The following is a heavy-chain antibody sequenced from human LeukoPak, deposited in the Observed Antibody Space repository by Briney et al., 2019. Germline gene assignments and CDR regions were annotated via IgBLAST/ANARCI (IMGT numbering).Heavy chain of an antibody. CDR1: GFTFSSYS. D-gene: IGHD3-16*01. CDR3: ARESWVYAFDI. J-gene: IGHJ3*02. Sequence: GGSLRLSCAASGFTFSSYSMNWVRQAPGKGLVWVSRINPDGSTTYYADSVKGRITISRDNAKNSLYLQMNSLRAEDTAVYYCARESWVYAFDIWGQGTMVTVSS. CDR2: INPDGSTT. V-gene: IGHV3-74*01.